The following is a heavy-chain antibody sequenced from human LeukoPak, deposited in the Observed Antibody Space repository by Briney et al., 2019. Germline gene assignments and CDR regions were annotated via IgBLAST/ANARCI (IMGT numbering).Heavy chain of an antibody. J-gene: IGHJ5*02. V-gene: IGHV4-59*12. CDR2: IYYSGST. CDR3: ARASTVTTFWFDP. Sequence: SETLSLTCAVSGGSISGYYWSWIRQPPGKGLEWIGYIYYSGSTNYNPSLKSRVTISVDMSKNQVSLNLNPVTAADTAVYYCARASTVTTFWFDPWGQGSLVTVSS. D-gene: IGHD4-4*01. CDR1: GGSISGYY.